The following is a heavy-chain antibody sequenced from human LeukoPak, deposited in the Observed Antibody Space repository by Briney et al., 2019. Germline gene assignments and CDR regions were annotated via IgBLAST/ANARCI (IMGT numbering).Heavy chain of an antibody. J-gene: IGHJ4*02. CDR1: GYIFTSYA. D-gene: IGHD4-17*01. Sequence: GASVKVSCKASGYIFTSYAMHWVRQAPGQRPEWMGWINGGNGNTKYSQKFQGRVTFTRDTSASTAYVELSSLRFEDTAVYYCATDSIGDYVGSQFDYWGQGTLVTVSS. CDR2: INGGNGNT. CDR3: ATDSIGDYVGSQFDY. V-gene: IGHV1-3*01.